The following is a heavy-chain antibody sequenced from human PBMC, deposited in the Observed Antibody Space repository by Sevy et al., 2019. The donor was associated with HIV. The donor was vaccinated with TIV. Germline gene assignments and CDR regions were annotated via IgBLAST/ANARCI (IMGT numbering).Heavy chain of an antibody. V-gene: IGHV3-15*01. J-gene: IGHJ3*02. CDR3: TRGDPQRYFDWYAFDI. CDR2: IKSKTVGGTT. Sequence: GGSLRLSCAASGFPFTNAWMSWVRQAPGKGLEWVGRIKSKTVGGTTYYAEPVRGRFTISRDESKNTLYLQMNSLKTEDTAVYYCTRGDPQRYFDWYAFDIWGQGTMVTVSS. D-gene: IGHD3-9*01. CDR1: GFPFTNAW.